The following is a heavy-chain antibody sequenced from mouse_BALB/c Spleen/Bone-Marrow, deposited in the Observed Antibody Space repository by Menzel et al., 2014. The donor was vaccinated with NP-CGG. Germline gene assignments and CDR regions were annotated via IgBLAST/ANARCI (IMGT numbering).Heavy chain of an antibody. CDR1: GFSLTSYG. CDR3: ARFFTTATWGFAY. J-gene: IGHJ3*01. Sequence: VQLQQSGPGLVAPSQSLSITCTVSGFSLTSYGVHWVRQPPGKGLEWLGAIWAGGSTNYNSALMSRLSITKDNSKSQVFLEMDSLQTDDTAMYYCARFFTTATWGFAYWGQGTLVTVSA. V-gene: IGHV2-9*02. D-gene: IGHD1-2*01. CDR2: IWAGGST.